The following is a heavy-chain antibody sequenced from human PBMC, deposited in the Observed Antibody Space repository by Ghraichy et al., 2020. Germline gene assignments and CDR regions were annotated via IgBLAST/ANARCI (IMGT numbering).Heavy chain of an antibody. J-gene: IGHJ4*02. Sequence: GGSLRLSCAASGFTFSSYAMHWVRQAPGKGLEWVAVISYDGSNKYYADSVKGRFTISRDNSKNTLYLQMNSLRAEDTAVYYCARVVSGSFDYWGQGTLVTVSS. D-gene: IGHD3-10*01. CDR3: ARVVSGSFDY. CDR1: GFTFSSYA. CDR2: ISYDGSNK. V-gene: IGHV3-30*04.